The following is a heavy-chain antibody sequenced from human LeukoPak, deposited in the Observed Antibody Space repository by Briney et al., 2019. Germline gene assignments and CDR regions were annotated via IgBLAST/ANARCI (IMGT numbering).Heavy chain of an antibody. CDR1: GFTFSSYD. CDR3: ARGVRAWEVPTEGFDN. D-gene: IGHD2-2*01. CDR2: IGTAGDT. Sequence: GGSLRLSCAASGFTFSSYDMHWVRQATGKGLEWVSAIGTAGDTYYPGSVKGRFTISRNNSKNTLYLQMNSLRAEDTAVYYCARGVRAWEVPTEGFDNWGQGTLVTVSS. V-gene: IGHV3-13*01. J-gene: IGHJ4*02.